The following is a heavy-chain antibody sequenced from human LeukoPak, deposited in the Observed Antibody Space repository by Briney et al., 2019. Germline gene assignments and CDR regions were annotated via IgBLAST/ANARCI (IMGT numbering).Heavy chain of an antibody. J-gene: IGHJ6*03. Sequence: GASVKVSCKASGYTFTGYYIHWVRQAPGQGLEWMGWINRNSGGTNYAQKFQGRVTMTRDTSISTAYMELSRLRSDDTAVYYCAKAARPLYYYYYYMDVWGKGTTVTVSS. CDR3: AKAARPLYYYYYYMDV. V-gene: IGHV1-2*02. CDR1: GYTFTGYY. CDR2: INRNSGGT. D-gene: IGHD6-6*01.